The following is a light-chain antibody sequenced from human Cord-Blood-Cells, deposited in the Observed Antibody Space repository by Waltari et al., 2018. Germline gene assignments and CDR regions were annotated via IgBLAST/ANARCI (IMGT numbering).Light chain of an antibody. Sequence: EIVMTQSPATLSVSPGERATLSCRASQSVSSNLAWYQQKPGQAPRLLIYGASTRATGIPGRFSGSGSGTEFTITISSLQAEDFAVYYCQQYNNWWTFGQGTKVEIK. CDR1: QSVSSN. V-gene: IGKV3-15*01. J-gene: IGKJ1*01. CDR3: QQYNNWWT. CDR2: GAS.